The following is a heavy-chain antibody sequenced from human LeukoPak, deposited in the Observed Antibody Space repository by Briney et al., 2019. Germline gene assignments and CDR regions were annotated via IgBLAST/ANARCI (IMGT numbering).Heavy chain of an antibody. CDR3: ARERSAGELYAFDI. J-gene: IGHJ3*02. V-gene: IGHV4-59*01. D-gene: IGHD3-10*01. Sequence: PGESLRLSCAASGFTFSSYAMSWVRQAPGKGLEWIGYIYYSGSTNYNPSLKSRVTISVGTSKNQFSLKLSSVTAADTAVYYCARERSAGELYAFDIWGQGTMVTVSS. CDR2: IYYSGST. CDR1: GFTFSSYA.